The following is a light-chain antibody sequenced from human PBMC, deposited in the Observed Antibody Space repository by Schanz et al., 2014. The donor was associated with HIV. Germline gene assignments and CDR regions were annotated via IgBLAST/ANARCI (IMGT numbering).Light chain of an antibody. CDR2: AAS. CDR3: QQLKTYPLT. CDR1: QGFGSY. V-gene: IGKV1-9*01. Sequence: DIQLTQSPSFLSASVGDRVTITCRASQGFGSYLAWFQQKPGKAPMLLIYAASTLQSGVPSRFSGSGSGTEFTLTISSLQPEDFATYYCQQLKTYPLTFGGGTKVESK. J-gene: IGKJ4*01.